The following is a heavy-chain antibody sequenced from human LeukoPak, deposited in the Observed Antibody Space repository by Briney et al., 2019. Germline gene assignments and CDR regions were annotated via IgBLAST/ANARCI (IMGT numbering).Heavy chain of an antibody. CDR3: VHVLAGGFDP. Sequence: SETLSLTCTVSGGSISSGSYYWSWIRQPAGKGLEWIGRIYTSGSTNYNPSLKSRVTISVDTSKNQFSLRLTSVTAADTAVYYCVHVLAGGFDPWGQGTLVTVSS. V-gene: IGHV4-61*02. J-gene: IGHJ5*02. D-gene: IGHD2-8*02. CDR1: GGSISSGSYY. CDR2: IYTSGST.